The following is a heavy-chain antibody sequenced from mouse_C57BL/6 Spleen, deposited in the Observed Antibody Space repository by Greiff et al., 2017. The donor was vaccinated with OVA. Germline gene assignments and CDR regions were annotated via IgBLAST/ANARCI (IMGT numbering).Heavy chain of an antibody. V-gene: IGHV1-26*01. Sequence: VQLQQSGPELVKPGASVKISCKASGYTFTDYYMNWVKQSHGKSLEWIGDINPNNGGTSYNQKFKGKATLTVDKSSSTAYMELRSLTSEDSAVYYCARGGPTVVDYWGQGTTLTVSS. CDR2: INPNNGGT. D-gene: IGHD1-1*01. CDR1: GYTFTDYY. CDR3: ARGGPTVVDY. J-gene: IGHJ2*01.